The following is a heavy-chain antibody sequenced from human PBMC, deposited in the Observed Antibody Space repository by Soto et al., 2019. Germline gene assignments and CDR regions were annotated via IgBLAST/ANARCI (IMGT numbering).Heavy chain of an antibody. CDR1: GFTVSSNY. CDR3: ARHVGSGESHGMVV. Sequence: EVQLVESGGGLVQPGGSLRLSCAASGFTVSSNYMSWVRQAPGKGLEWVSVIYSGGSTYYADSVKGRFTISRHNSKNTLYLQMNRLRAEDTAVYYCARHVGSGESHGMVVWGQGTTVTVSS. V-gene: IGHV3-53*04. D-gene: IGHD3-10*01. J-gene: IGHJ6*02. CDR2: IYSGGST.